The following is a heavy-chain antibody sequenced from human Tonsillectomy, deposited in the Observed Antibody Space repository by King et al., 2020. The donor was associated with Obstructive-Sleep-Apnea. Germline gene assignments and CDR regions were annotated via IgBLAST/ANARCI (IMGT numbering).Heavy chain of an antibody. CDR3: ARDGRIGYSSGWYGGGLDY. V-gene: IGHV3-30*03. J-gene: IGHJ4*02. D-gene: IGHD6-19*01. CDR1: GFTFSSYG. Sequence: VQLVESGGGVVQPGKSLRLSCAASGFTFSSYGMHWVRQAPGKGLEWVAFISYDGNNKYYADSGKGRFTISRDNSKNTGFLHINRLRAEDAALYYCARDGRIGYSSGWYGGGLDYWGQGTLVTVSS. CDR2: ISYDGNNK.